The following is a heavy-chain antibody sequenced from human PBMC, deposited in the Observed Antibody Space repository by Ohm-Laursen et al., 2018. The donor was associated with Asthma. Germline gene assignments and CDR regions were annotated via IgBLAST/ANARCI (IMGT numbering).Heavy chain of an antibody. CDR2: ISSSGSYI. V-gene: IGHV3-21*01. CDR3: GRGLRNSGSDNY. Sequence: GSLRLSCAASGFPFSAYSMNWVRQAPGKGLEWVSSISSSGSYIYYADLVKGRFTISRDNAKNSLYLQMNSLRVDDTAVYYCGRGLRNSGSDNYWGQGTLVTVSS. CDR1: GFPFSAYS. D-gene: IGHD5-12*01. J-gene: IGHJ4*02.